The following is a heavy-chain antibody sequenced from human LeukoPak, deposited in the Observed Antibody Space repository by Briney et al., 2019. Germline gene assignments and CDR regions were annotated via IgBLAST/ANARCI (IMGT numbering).Heavy chain of an antibody. CDR2: INHAGST. CDR3: ARGRYLTTRGGAAAGFLDY. D-gene: IGHD6-13*01. V-gene: IGHV4-34*01. Sequence: SETLSLTCAVYGGSFSGYYWSWIRQPPAKGLEWIGEINHAGSTNYNPSLKSRVTISVDTSQNQFSLSLRSVTAADTAVYYCARGRYLTTRGGAAAGFLDYWGQGSLVTVSA. J-gene: IGHJ4*02. CDR1: GGSFSGYY.